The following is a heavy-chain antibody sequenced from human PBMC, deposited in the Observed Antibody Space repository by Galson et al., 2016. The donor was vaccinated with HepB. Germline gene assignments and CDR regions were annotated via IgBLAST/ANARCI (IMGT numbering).Heavy chain of an antibody. Sequence: SLRLSCAASGFTFTNYWMSWLRQAPERGLEWVANINQGGHEKNYLDSVKGRFTISRDNAKNLLYLQMNSLSAEDTAVYFCARDWNWGRYRPHRPNWFDPWGQGILVTGSS. CDR3: ARDWNWGRYRPHRPNWFDP. D-gene: IGHD3-16*02. CDR2: INQGGHEK. CDR1: GFTFTNYW. V-gene: IGHV3-7*01. J-gene: IGHJ5*02.